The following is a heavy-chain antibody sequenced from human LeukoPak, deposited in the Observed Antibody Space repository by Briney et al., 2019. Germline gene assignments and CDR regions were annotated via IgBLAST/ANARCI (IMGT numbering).Heavy chain of an antibody. J-gene: IGHJ4*02. CDR3: ARENAAAAAGFDY. D-gene: IGHD6-13*01. Sequence: GGSLGLSCAASGFTVSSNYMSWVRQAPGKGLEWVSYISGSSSTIYYADSVKGRFTISRDNAKNSLYLQMNSLRAEDTAVYYCARENAAAAAGFDYWGQGTLVTVSS. CDR2: ISGSSSTI. CDR1: GFTVSSNY. V-gene: IGHV3-48*04.